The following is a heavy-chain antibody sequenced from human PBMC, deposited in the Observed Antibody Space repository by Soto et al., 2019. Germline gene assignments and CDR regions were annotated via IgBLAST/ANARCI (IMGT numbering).Heavy chain of an antibody. Sequence: GGSLRLSCATSGFTFSAYTFSWVRQAPGAGLEWVSAIIQSGETFYADSVKGRFSISRDDSNNMLYLQMHSLRADDTAVYYCAKDHTVCSYWGQGTLVTVSS. J-gene: IGHJ4*02. CDR1: GFTFSAYT. CDR3: AKDHTVCSY. D-gene: IGHD2-15*01. V-gene: IGHV3-23*01. CDR2: IIQSGET.